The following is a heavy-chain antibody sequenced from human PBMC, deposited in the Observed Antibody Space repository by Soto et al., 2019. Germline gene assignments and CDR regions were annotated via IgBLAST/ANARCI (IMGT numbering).Heavy chain of an antibody. CDR2: ISYDGSNK. Sequence: QVQLVESGGGVVQPGRSLRLSCAASGFTCSSYDMHWVRQAPGKGLEWVAVISYDGSNKYYADSVKGRFTISRDNSKNTLYLQMNSLRAEDTAVYYCAKDAPYGMDVWGQGTTVTVSS. CDR1: GFTCSSYD. J-gene: IGHJ6*02. CDR3: AKDAPYGMDV. V-gene: IGHV3-30*18.